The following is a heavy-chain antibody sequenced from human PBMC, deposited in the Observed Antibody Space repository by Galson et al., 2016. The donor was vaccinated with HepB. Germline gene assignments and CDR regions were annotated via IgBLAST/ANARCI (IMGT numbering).Heavy chain of an antibody. CDR3: ARTPDIYCSSASCYVGVFDY. V-gene: IGHV1-3*01. CDR1: GHTFTSYA. J-gene: IGHJ4*02. CDR2: INAGNGNT. D-gene: IGHD2-2*01. Sequence: SVKVSCKASGHTFTSYAMHWVRQAPGQRLEWMGWINAGNGNTKYSQKFQGRVTITRDTSASTAYMELSSLRSEDTAVYYCARTPDIYCSSASCYVGVFDYWGQGALVSVSS.